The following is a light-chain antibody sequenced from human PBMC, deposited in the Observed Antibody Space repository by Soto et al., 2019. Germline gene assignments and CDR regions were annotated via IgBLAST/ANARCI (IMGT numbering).Light chain of an antibody. J-gene: IGKJ5*01. CDR1: QSISNY. Sequence: EIVMTQSPATLSLSPGETATLSCRASQSISNYLVWYQQKPGQAPRLLIYDASNSATGIPARCSGSGSGTEFTLNISSLEPEDFAVYYCQQRNNWPRSTFGQGTRLEIK. CDR2: DAS. V-gene: IGKV3-11*01. CDR3: QQRNNWPRST.